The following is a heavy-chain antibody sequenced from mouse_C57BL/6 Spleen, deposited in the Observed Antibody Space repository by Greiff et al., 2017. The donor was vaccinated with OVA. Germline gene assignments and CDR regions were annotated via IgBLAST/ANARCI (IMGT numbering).Heavy chain of an antibody. CDR2: IDPSDSYT. Sequence: QVQLQQPGAELVMPGASVKLSCKASGYTFTSYWMHWVKQRPGQGLEWIGEIDPSDSYTNYNQKFKGKSTLTVDKSSSTAYMQLSSLTSEDSAVYYCARSDYWDYWGQGTTLTVSS. CDR1: GYTFTSYW. V-gene: IGHV1-69*01. CDR3: ARSDYWDY. J-gene: IGHJ2*01.